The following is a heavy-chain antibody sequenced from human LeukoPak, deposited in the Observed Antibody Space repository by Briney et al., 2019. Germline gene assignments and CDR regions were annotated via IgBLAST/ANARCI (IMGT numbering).Heavy chain of an antibody. CDR3: AKASDWGSGWYFDY. D-gene: IGHD7-27*01. Sequence: QPGGSLRLSCAASGFTFITYAMTWVRQAPGKGLEWVSAISGGGGSTYYADSVKGRFAISRDISKNTLYLQMNSLTVEDTAVYYCAKASDWGSGWYFDYWGQGTLVTVSS. V-gene: IGHV3-23*01. J-gene: IGHJ4*02. CDR1: GFTFITYA. CDR2: ISGGGGST.